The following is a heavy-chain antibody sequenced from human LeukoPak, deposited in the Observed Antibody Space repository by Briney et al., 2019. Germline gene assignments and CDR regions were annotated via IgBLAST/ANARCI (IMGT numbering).Heavy chain of an antibody. CDR2: INSDGSST. Sequence: GGSLRLSCAASGFTFSSYWMHWVRHAPGKGLVWVSRINSDGSSTSYADSVKGRFTISRDNAKNTLYLQMNSLRAEDTAVYYCARTHYDFWSGYYSGGLIDYWGQGTLVTVSS. D-gene: IGHD3-3*01. J-gene: IGHJ4*02. CDR1: GFTFSSYW. CDR3: ARTHYDFWSGYYSGGLIDY. V-gene: IGHV3-74*01.